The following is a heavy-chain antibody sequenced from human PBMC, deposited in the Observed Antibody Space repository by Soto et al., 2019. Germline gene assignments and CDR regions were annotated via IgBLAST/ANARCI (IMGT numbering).Heavy chain of an antibody. J-gene: IGHJ4*02. V-gene: IGHV6-1*01. CDR2: TYYKSKWFN. Sequence: SLTCAISGDSVSSNSAAWSWIRQSPSRGLEWLGRTYYKSKWFNDYAIPVKSRMTINPDTSKNQFFLHLNSVTPEDTAVYYCARGAMYGSGSYSVFDYWGQGIPVTVSS. CDR3: ARGAMYGSGSYSVFDY. D-gene: IGHD3-10*01. CDR1: GDSVSSNSAA.